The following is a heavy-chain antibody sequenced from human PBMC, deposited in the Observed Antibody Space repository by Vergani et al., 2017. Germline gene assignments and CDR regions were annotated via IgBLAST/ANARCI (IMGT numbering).Heavy chain of an antibody. CDR1: GGSFSGYY. D-gene: IGHD1-26*01. J-gene: IGHJ5*02. CDR3: ARGPSGSYSGDNWFDP. CDR2: INHSGST. Sequence: QVQLQQWGAGLLKPSETLSLTCAVYGGSFSGYYWSWIRQPPGKGLEWIGEINHSGSTNYNPSLKSRVIISVDRSKDQFSLKLSSVTAADTAVYYCARGPSGSYSGDNWFDPWGQGTLVTVSS. V-gene: IGHV4-34*01.